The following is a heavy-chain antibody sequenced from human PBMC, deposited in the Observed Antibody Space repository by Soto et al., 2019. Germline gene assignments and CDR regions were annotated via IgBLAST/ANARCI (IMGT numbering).Heavy chain of an antibody. D-gene: IGHD1-1*01. CDR3: ARDLTWNQADY. J-gene: IGHJ4*02. CDR2: IYTDGSNT. V-gene: IGHV3-33*01. CDR1: GFTFSSYG. Sequence: GGSLRLSCAASGFTFSSYGMHWVRQAPEKGLLWVAGIYTDGSNTYYADSVKGRFTISRDNARNTLYLQMNSLRVEDTAVYYCARDLTWNQADYWGQGTLVTVSS.